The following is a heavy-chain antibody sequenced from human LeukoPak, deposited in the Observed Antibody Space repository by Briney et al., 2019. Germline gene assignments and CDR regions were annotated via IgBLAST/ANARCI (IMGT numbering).Heavy chain of an antibody. J-gene: IGHJ4*02. V-gene: IGHV3-23*01. Sequence: GGSLRLSCEASGFTFSNYAMTWVRQAPGKGLEWVSLITHTGVDTYYADSVKGRFTLSRDNSKSTLYLQMNSLRADDTAVYYCATISRQRTRSFDNWGQGALVTVSS. CDR2: ITHTGVDT. D-gene: IGHD1-14*01. CDR3: ATISRQRTRSFDN. CDR1: GFTFSNYA.